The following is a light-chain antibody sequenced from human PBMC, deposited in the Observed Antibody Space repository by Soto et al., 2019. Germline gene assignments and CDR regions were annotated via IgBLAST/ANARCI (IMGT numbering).Light chain of an antibody. CDR2: INSDGSH. CDR1: SGHSSYA. Sequence: QSVLTQPPSASASPGASVRLTCTLNSGHSSYAIAWHQQQPEKGPQYLMKINSDGSHSKGGGIPDRFSGSSSGAERYLTISSLQSEDEADYYCQAWGTGMVFGGGTKLTVL. J-gene: IGLJ2*01. V-gene: IGLV4-69*01. CDR3: QAWGTGMV.